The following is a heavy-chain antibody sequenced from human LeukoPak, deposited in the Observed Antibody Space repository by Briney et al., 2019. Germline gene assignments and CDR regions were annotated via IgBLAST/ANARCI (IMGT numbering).Heavy chain of an antibody. Sequence: SETLSLTCTVSGGSISSYYWSWIRQPPGKGLEWIAYIYYSGSTNYNPSLKSRVTISVDTSKNQFSLKLSSVTAADTAVYYCARSPTIFGVVIIPHAFDIWGQGTMVTVSS. CDR1: GGSISSYY. CDR3: ARSPTIFGVVIIPHAFDI. J-gene: IGHJ3*02. CDR2: IYYSGST. V-gene: IGHV4-59*01. D-gene: IGHD3-3*01.